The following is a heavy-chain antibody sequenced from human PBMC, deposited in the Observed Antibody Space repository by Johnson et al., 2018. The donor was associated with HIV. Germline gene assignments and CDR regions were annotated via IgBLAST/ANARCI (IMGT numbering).Heavy chain of an antibody. CDR3: AKDINLEDAFVI. V-gene: IGHV3-20*04. J-gene: IGHJ3*02. CDR1: GFTFDEYG. CDR2: INWNGGST. Sequence: VQLVESGGGVVRPGGSLRLSCAVSGFTFDEYGMNWVRQPPGKGLEWVSGINWNGGSTGYADSVKGRFTISRDNAKNSLYLQMNSLRAEDTALYYCAKDINLEDAFVIWGQGTMVTVS.